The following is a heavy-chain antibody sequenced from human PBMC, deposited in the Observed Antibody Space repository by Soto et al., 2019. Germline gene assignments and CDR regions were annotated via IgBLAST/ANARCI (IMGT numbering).Heavy chain of an antibody. CDR2: MNPSSGKT. CDR3: STWGRDGWYTGFF. V-gene: IGHV1-8*01. CDR1: GYTFTDYD. Sequence: QVQLVQSGAEVKTPGASVKVSCKASGYTFTDYDIHWVRQAPGKGLEWVGRMNPSSGKTDYAQNFQARVTMTRDTSISTAYLELSNLGYEDTAVFYCSTWGRDGWYTGFFWGQGTLVTVAS. D-gene: IGHD6-19*01. J-gene: IGHJ4*02.